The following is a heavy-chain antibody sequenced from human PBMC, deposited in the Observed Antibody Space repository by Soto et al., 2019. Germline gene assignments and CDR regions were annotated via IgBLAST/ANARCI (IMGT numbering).Heavy chain of an antibody. V-gene: IGHV7-4-1*02. J-gene: IGHJ4*01. Sequence: ASVKVSCKASGYTFTSYAMNWVRQAPGQGLEWMGWINTNTGNPTYAQGFTGRFVFSLDTSVSTAYLQMNSLKTEDTAVYYCTTDSYITIVIVRFDYWGHGILVTVSS. CDR1: GYTFTSYA. D-gene: IGHD3-16*02. CDR2: INTNTGNP. CDR3: TTDSYITIVIVRFDY.